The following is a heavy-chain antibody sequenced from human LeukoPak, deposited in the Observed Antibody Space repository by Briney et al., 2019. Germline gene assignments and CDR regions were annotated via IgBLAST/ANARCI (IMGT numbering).Heavy chain of an antibody. J-gene: IGHJ4*02. V-gene: IGHV4-59*01. CDR2: IYYSGST. CDR3: AREDGSSWYYFDS. CDR1: GGSISTYY. Sequence: SETLSLTCTVSGGSISTYYWNWIRQPPGKGLEWIGYIYYSGSTNYNPSLKSRVTISVDTSKNQFSLRLSSVTAADTAVYYCAREDGSSWYYFDSWGQGTLVTVSS. D-gene: IGHD6-13*01.